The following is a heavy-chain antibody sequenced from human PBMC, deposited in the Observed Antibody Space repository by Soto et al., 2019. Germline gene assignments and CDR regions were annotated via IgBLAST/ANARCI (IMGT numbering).Heavy chain of an antibody. V-gene: IGHV3-23*01. CDR1: GFTFSSYA. CDR3: ASQRGYSGYEPFDY. D-gene: IGHD5-12*01. CDR2: ISGSGDST. J-gene: IGHJ4*02. Sequence: EVQLLESGGGLVQPGGSPRLSCAASGFTFSSYAMTWVRQAPGKGLEWVSSISGSGDSTYYADSVKGRFTISRDNSRNTLYLQMNSLRAEDTAVYYCASQRGYSGYEPFDYWGQGTLVTVSS.